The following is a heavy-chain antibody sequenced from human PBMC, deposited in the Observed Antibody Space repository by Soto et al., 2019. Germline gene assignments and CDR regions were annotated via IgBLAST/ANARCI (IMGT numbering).Heavy chain of an antibody. V-gene: IGHV4-59*08. CDR3: ARGLRYFDWLKGMDV. CDR1: GGSISSYY. CDR2: IYYSGST. Sequence: SETLSLTCTVSGGSISSYYWSWIRQPPGKGLEWIGYIYYSGSTNYNPSLKSRVTISVDTSKNQFSLKLSSVTAADTAVYYCARGLRYFDWLKGMDVWGQGTTVTVSS. J-gene: IGHJ6*02. D-gene: IGHD3-9*01.